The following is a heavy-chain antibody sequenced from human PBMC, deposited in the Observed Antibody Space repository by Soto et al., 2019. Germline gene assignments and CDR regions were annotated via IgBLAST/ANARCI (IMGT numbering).Heavy chain of an antibody. CDR1: GFTFSSYA. D-gene: IGHD3-22*01. CDR3: AKLDTYYYDNSGTDF. J-gene: IGHJ4*02. V-gene: IGHV3-23*01. Sequence: EVQLLESGGGLVQPGGTLRPSCAATGFTFSSYAMSWVRQAPGKGLEWVSGISGSGGSTDYEDSVKGRFTISRDNSKNTLDLHMNSLRADDTAVYYCAKLDTYYYDNSGTDFWGQGILVTVSS. CDR2: ISGSGGST.